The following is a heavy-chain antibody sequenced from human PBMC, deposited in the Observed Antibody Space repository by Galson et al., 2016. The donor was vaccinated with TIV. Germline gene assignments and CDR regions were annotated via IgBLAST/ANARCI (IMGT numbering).Heavy chain of an antibody. J-gene: IGHJ6*04. CDR2: ISDGGKT. CDR1: GISVNINY. Sequence: SLRLSCAASGISVNINYMTWVRQAPGKGLEWVSLISDGGKTYYRDSVKGRFTISRDNSKNTLYLQMNSLRLEDTAIYYCARDRVVDATYYYYYYGMDVWGKGTTVTVSS. CDR3: ARDRVVDATYYYYYYGMDV. D-gene: IGHD2-15*01. V-gene: IGHV3-66*01.